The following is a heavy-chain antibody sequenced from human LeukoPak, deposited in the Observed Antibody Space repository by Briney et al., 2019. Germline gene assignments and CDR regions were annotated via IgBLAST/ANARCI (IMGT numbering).Heavy chain of an antibody. D-gene: IGHD5-12*01. CDR2: INPAGSET. J-gene: IGHJ4*02. Sequence: PGGSLRLSCAASGFSFNAYWMAWVRQAPGTGLEWVANINPAGSETFHVEPVKGRFSISRDHAKNLVYLQMNSLRAEDTAVYYCATFGLVAALDLWGQGTLVTVSS. CDR1: GFSFNAYW. CDR3: ATFGLVAALDL. V-gene: IGHV3-7*01.